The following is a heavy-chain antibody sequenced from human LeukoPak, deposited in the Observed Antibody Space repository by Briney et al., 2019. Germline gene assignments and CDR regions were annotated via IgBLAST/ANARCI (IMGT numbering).Heavy chain of an antibody. D-gene: IGHD5-12*01. CDR2: IKPDGYDK. V-gene: IGHV3-7*03. J-gene: IGHJ4*02. CDR1: GFTFSSYW. Sequence: PGGSLRLSCAASGFTFSSYWMGWVRQAPGKGLEWVANIKPDGYDKYYVDSLKGRFTISRDNAKNSLYLQMNSLRAEDTAVYYCARGDGYSGCSGGYWGQGTLVTVSS. CDR3: ARGDGYSGCSGGY.